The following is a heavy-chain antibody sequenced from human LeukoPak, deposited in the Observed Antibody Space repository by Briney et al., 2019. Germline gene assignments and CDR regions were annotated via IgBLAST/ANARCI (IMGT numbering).Heavy chain of an antibody. D-gene: IGHD2-2*01. CDR1: GFTFSSYG. J-gene: IGHJ6*04. CDR2: ISYDGSNK. CDR3: AKDIVVVPAATIDYYYYYGMDV. V-gene: IGHV3-30*18. Sequence: PGGSLRLSCAASGFTFSSYGMHWVRQAPGKGLEWVAVISYDGSNKYYADSVKGRFTISRDNSKNTLYLQMNSLRAEDTAVYYCAKDIVVVPAATIDYYYYYGMDVWGKGTTVTVSS.